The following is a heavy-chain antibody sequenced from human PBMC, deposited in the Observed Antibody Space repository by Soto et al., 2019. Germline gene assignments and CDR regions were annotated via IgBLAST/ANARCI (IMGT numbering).Heavy chain of an antibody. V-gene: IGHV3-7*01. CDR3: AKSGGSGWSFYYYAMDV. CDR2: INQDGSEK. D-gene: IGHD6-19*01. Sequence: PGGSLRLSCAASEFPFSTYWMSWVRQAPGKGLQWVANINQDGSEKYYVDSVKGRFTISRDNAKNSLYLQVIGLRAEDTAVYYCAKSGGSGWSFYYYAMDVWGQGTTVTVSS. J-gene: IGHJ6*02. CDR1: EFPFSTYW.